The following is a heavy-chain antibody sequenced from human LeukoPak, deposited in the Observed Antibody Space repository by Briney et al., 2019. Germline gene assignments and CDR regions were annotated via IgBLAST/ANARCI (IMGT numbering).Heavy chain of an antibody. CDR3: ASGPPIDY. J-gene: IGHJ4*02. Sequence: GGSLRLSCAASGFTFSTYSMNWVRQAPGKGLEWVASISGSSSYIYYADSVKGRFTISRDNAKNSLYLQMNSLRAEDTAVYYCASGPPIDYWGQGTLVTVSS. V-gene: IGHV3-21*01. CDR1: GFTFSTYS. CDR2: ISGSSSYI.